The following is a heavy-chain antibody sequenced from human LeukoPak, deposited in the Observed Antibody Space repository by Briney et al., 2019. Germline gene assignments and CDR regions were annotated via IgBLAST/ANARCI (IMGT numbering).Heavy chain of an antibody. D-gene: IGHD3-10*01. CDR3: AKETVWFGELGPSYNWFDP. CDR2: ISGSGGST. Sequence: GASLRLSCAASGFTFSSYAMSWVRQAPGKGLEWVSAISGSGGSTYYADSVKGRFTISRDNSKNTLYLQMNSLRAEDTAVYYCAKETVWFGELGPSYNWFDPWGQGTLVTVSS. CDR1: GFTFSSYA. V-gene: IGHV3-23*01. J-gene: IGHJ5*02.